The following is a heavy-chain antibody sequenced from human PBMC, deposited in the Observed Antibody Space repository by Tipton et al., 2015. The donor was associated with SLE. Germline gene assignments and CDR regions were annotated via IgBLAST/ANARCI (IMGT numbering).Heavy chain of an antibody. CDR3: ARDGLVLDYFDN. J-gene: IGHJ4*02. CDR1: GFTFIDYP. CDR2: ISSGTSYI. D-gene: IGHD6-19*01. V-gene: IGHV3-21*01. Sequence: LRLSCAASGFTFIDYPMNWVRQAPGRGLEWVSSISSGTSYIYYADSVKGRFTISRDSAKNSLYLQMNSLRAEDTAVYYCARDGLVLDYFDNWGQGTLVTVSS.